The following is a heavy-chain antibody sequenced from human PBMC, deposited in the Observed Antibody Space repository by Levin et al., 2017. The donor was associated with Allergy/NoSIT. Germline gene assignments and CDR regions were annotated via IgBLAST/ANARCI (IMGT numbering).Heavy chain of an antibody. J-gene: IGHJ5*02. CDR2: INHSGST. V-gene: IGHV4-34*01. CDR1: GGSFSGYY. Sequence: SETLSLTCAVYGGSFSGYYWSWIRQPPGKGLEWIGEINHSGSTNYNPSLKSRVTISVDTSKNQFSLKLSSVTAADTAVYYCARRRVVVVTNWFDPWGQGTLVTVSS. D-gene: IGHD3-22*01. CDR3: ARRRVVVVTNWFDP.